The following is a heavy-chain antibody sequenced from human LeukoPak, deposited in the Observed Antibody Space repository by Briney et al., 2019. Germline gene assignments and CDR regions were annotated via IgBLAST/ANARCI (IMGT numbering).Heavy chain of an antibody. CDR2: IIPIFGTA. J-gene: IGHJ4*02. V-gene: IGHV1-69*13. D-gene: IGHD3-9*01. CDR1: GGTLSSYA. Sequence: ASVKVSRTASGGTLSSYAISWVRQAPGQGLEWMGGIIPIFGTANYAQKFQGRVTITADESTSTAYMELSSLRSEDTAVYYCALPARHGIRDFDWLLFPFDYWGQGTLVTVSS. CDR3: ALPARHGIRDFDWLLFPFDY.